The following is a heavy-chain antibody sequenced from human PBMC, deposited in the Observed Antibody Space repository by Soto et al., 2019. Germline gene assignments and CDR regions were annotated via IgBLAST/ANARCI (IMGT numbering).Heavy chain of an antibody. J-gene: IGHJ5*02. V-gene: IGHV4-30-4*01. Sequence: SETLSLTCTVSGGSISSGDYYWTWIRQPPGKGLEWIGYIYYSGSTYYNPSLKSRVTISVDTSKNQFSLKLSSVTAADTAVYYCARVGLYDIWSGYYDWFDPWGQGTLVTVSS. CDR1: GGSISSGDYY. CDR2: IYYSGST. D-gene: IGHD3-3*01. CDR3: ARVGLYDIWSGYYDWFDP.